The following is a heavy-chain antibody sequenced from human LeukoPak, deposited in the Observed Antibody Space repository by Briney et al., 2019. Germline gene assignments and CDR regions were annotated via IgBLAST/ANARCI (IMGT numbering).Heavy chain of an antibody. J-gene: IGHJ4*02. CDR2: IYANGDT. CDR1: GGSINNFY. D-gene: IGHD1-1*01. CDR3: ARLRSWKTVDY. Sequence: SETLSLTCSVSGGSINNFYWTWIRQPAGKGLEWIGRIYANGDTTYNPSLKSRVTISVDTSKNQFSLKLSSVTAADTAVYYCARLRSWKTVDYWGQGTLVTVSS. V-gene: IGHV4-4*07.